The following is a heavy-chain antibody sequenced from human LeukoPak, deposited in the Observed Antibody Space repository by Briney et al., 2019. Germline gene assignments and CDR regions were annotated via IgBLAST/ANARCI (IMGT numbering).Heavy chain of an antibody. D-gene: IGHD3-22*01. CDR3: AQGGWLRDYYYYGMDV. CDR1: GGSITSGGYY. CDR2: IYYSGST. J-gene: IGHJ6*02. Sequence: SETLSVTCAVSGGSITSGGYYWTWIRQHPGKGLEWIGCIYYSGSTNYNPSLKSRVTISVDTSKNQFSLKLSSVTAADTAVYYCAQGGWLRDYYYYGMDVWGQGTTVTVSS. V-gene: IGHV4-61*08.